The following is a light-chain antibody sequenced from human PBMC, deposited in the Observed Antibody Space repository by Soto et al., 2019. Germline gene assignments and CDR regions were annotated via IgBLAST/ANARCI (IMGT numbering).Light chain of an antibody. J-gene: IGKJ4*01. CDR1: QSINRH. CDR3: QQRSNWPPVT. Sequence: EIVLTQSPATLSLSPGERATLSCRASQSINRHLAWYRQKPGQAPRLRIYDASNRATGIPARFSGSGSGTDFTLTISSLEPEDFGVYYCQQRSNWPPVTFGGGTKVDIK. CDR2: DAS. V-gene: IGKV3-11*01.